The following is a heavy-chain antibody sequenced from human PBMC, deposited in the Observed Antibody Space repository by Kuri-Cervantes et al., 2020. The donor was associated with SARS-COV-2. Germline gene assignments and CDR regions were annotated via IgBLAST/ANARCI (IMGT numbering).Heavy chain of an antibody. CDR3: ARQGGIAAAVGY. Sequence: SQTLSLTCAVYGGSFSGYYWSWIRQPPGKGLEWIGEINHSGSTNYNPSLKSRVTISVDTSKNQFSLKLSSVTAADTAVYYCARQGGIAAAVGYWGQGTLVTVSS. CDR1: GGSFSGYY. J-gene: IGHJ4*02. CDR2: INHSGST. V-gene: IGHV4-34*01. D-gene: IGHD6-13*01.